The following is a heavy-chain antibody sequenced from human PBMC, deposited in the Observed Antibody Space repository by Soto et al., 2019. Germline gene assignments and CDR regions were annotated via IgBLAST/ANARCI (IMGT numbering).Heavy chain of an antibody. Sequence: GASVKVSCKASGYTFTSYAMHWVRQAPGQRLEWMGWINAGNGNTKYSQKFQGRVTITRDTSASTAYMELSSLRSEDTAVYYCARGRTLRYFDWLPGGSPRGTKNWFDPWGQGTLVTVSS. V-gene: IGHV1-3*01. CDR2: INAGNGNT. D-gene: IGHD3-9*01. CDR3: ARGRTLRYFDWLPGGSPRGTKNWFDP. CDR1: GYTFTSYA. J-gene: IGHJ5*02.